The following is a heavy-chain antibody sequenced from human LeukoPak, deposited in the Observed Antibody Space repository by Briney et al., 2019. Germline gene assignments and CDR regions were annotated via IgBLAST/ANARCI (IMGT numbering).Heavy chain of an antibody. CDR2: ITTIFDTT. D-gene: IGHD3-10*01. V-gene: IGHV1-69*13. CDR3: ARDVTNIRGVKAFDY. CDR1: GDTFSPFT. Sequence: GASVRVSCKASGDTFSPFTFRWVRQAPGQGLEWMGGITTIFDTTKYAQKFQGRVTITADESTTPVYMELSGLTSEDTAAYYCARDVTNIRGVKAFDYWGQGNRVTVSS. J-gene: IGHJ4*02.